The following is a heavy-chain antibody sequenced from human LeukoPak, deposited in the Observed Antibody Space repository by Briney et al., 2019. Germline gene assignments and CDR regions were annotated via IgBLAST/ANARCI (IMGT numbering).Heavy chain of an antibody. V-gene: IGHV3-33*01. Sequence: GGSLRLSCAASGFTFSSYGMHWVRQAPGKGLEGVAVVWYDGSDKYYADSVKGRFTISRDNSKNTLYLRMNSLRAGDTAVYYCARAGYYGSGSQDTFDYWGQGTLVTVSS. CDR3: ARAGYYGSGSQDTFDY. CDR2: VWYDGSDK. J-gene: IGHJ4*02. D-gene: IGHD3-10*01. CDR1: GFTFSSYG.